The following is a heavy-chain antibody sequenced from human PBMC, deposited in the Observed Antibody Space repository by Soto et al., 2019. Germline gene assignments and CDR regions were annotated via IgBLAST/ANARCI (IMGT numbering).Heavy chain of an antibody. D-gene: IGHD3-10*01. Sequence: QVQLQESGPGLVKPSGTLSLTCAVSGGSISSTNWWTWVRQSPGKGLEWIGEIYYTGSTNYNPSLKSRVTITLDKSKNQFSLKLSSVTAADTAVYYCARKGVLLWFGAPDVWGQGTTVTVSS. V-gene: IGHV4-4*02. CDR2: IYYTGST. CDR3: ARKGVLLWFGAPDV. CDR1: GGSISSTNW. J-gene: IGHJ6*02.